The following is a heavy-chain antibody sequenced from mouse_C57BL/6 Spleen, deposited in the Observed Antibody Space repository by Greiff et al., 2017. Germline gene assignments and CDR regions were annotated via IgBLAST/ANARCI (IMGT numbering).Heavy chain of an antibody. CDR3: AKNPRDYDVGYFDV. Sequence: VMLVESGPGLVQPSQSLSITCTVSGFSLTSYGVHWVRQSPGKGLEWLGVIWRGGSTDYNAAFMSRLSITKDNSKSQVFFKMNSLQADDTAIYYCAKNPRDYDVGYFDVWGTGTTVTVSS. V-gene: IGHV2-5*01. CDR2: IWRGGST. CDR1: GFSLTSYG. D-gene: IGHD2-4*01. J-gene: IGHJ1*03.